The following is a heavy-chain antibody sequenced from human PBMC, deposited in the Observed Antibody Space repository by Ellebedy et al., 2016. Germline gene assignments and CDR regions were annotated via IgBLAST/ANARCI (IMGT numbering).Heavy chain of an antibody. Sequence: SGPTLVKPTQTLTLTCTFSGFSLSTSGMCVSWIRQPPGKALEWLARIDWDDDKYYSTSLKTRLTISKDTSKNQVVLTMTNMDPVDTATYYCARVTYGSGEHYYYYGMDVWGQGTTVTVSS. CDR1: GFSLSTSGMC. CDR3: ARVTYGSGEHYYYYGMDV. D-gene: IGHD3-10*01. V-gene: IGHV2-70*11. J-gene: IGHJ6*02. CDR2: IDWDDDK.